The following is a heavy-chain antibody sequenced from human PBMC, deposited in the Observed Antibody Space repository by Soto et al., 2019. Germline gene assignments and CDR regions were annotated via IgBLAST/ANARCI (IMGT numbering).Heavy chain of an antibody. V-gene: IGHV2-5*02. D-gene: IGHD4-17*01. CDR1: GFSLSTSGVG. CDR3: AHGYGDGSFDY. CDR2: IYWDDDK. Sequence: QITLKESCTTLVKPTQTLTLTCTFSGFSLSTSGVGVGWIRQPPGKALEWLALIYWDDDKRYSPSLNSRLTITKDTSKNQVVLTMTNMDPVDTATYYCAHGYGDGSFDYWGQGTLVTVSS. J-gene: IGHJ4*02.